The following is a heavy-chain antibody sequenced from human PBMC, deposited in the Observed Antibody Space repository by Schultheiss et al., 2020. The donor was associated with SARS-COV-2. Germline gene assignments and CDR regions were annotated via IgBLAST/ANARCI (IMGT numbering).Heavy chain of an antibody. CDR2: ISGSGGNT. J-gene: IGHJ4*02. CDR3: AKAGYSGYDFDY. Sequence: GGSLRLSCAASGFTFSAYAMSWVRQAPGKGLEWVSGISGSGGNTYYADSVKGRFTISRDNSKNTLYLQMNSLRAEDTAVYYCAKAGYSGYDFDYWGQGTLVTVSS. CDR1: GFTFSAYA. D-gene: IGHD5-12*01. V-gene: IGHV3-23*01.